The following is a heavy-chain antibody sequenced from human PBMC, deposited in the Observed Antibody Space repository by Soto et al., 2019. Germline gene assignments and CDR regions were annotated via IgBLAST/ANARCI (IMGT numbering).Heavy chain of an antibody. CDR3: LRVRDLYDSELVYL. V-gene: IGHV4-31*11. Sequence: QVQLLESGPGLVRPSQTLSLTCAVSGDSISSGVYYWSWIRQHPGKGLEWISYIYYTGASNYNPSLESRPGTVVEQFKNPLSLELMSVSAAVTGVDFGLRVRDLYDSELVYLWGKGTLVTVPS. D-gene: IGHD3-22*01. CDR1: GDSISSGVYY. J-gene: IGHJ5*02. CDR2: IYYTGAS.